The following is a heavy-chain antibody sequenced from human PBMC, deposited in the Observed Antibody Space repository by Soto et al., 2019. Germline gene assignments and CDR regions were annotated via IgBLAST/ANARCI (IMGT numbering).Heavy chain of an antibody. CDR2: ISSSSSYI. D-gene: IGHD2-21*02. V-gene: IGHV3-21*01. CDR1: GFTFSSYS. Sequence: GGSLRLSCAASGFTFSSYSMNWVRQAPGKGLEWVSSISSSSSYIYYADSVKGRFTISRDNAKNSLYLQMNSLRAEDTAVYYCARDGGYCGGDCPSHDYWGQGTLVTVSS. CDR3: ARDGGYCGGDCPSHDY. J-gene: IGHJ4*02.